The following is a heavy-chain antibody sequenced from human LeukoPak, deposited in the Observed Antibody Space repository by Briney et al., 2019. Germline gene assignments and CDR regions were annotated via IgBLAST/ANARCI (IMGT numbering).Heavy chain of an antibody. V-gene: IGHV3-30-3*01. CDR3: ARDLDAFDI. Sequence: GGSLRLSCAASGFTFSSYAMHWVRQAPGKGLEWVAVISYDGSNKYYADSVKGRFTISRDNSKNTLYLQMDSLRAEDTAVYYCARDLDAFDIWGQGTMVTVSS. CDR2: ISYDGSNK. CDR1: GFTFSSYA. J-gene: IGHJ3*02.